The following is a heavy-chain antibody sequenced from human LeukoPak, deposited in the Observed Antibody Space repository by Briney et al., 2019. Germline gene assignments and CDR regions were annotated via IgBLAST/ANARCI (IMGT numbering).Heavy chain of an antibody. Sequence: PSETLSLTCAVYGGSFSGYYWSWLRQPPGKGLEWIGEINHSGSTNYNPSLKSRVTISVDTPKNQFSLKLSSVTAADTAVYYCARGGHCSGGSCYRGFDPWGQGTLVTVSS. V-gene: IGHV4-34*01. D-gene: IGHD2-15*01. CDR1: GGSFSGYY. J-gene: IGHJ5*02. CDR3: ARGGHCSGGSCYRGFDP. CDR2: INHSGST.